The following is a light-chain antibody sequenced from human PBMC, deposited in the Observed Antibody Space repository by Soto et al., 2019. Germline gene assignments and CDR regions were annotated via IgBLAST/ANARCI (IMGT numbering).Light chain of an antibody. J-gene: IGLJ1*01. CDR1: SNDIGAYEY. CDR3: SSYTTGSTLPWV. CDR2: GVN. Sequence: QSVLTQPASVSGSPGQSITISCPGSSNDIGAYEYVSWHQHHPGRAPKLIIFGVNGRPSGISDRFSGSKSGNTASLTIFGLQLEVEAVYCCSSYTTGSTLPWVFGTGTKVTV. V-gene: IGLV2-14*01.